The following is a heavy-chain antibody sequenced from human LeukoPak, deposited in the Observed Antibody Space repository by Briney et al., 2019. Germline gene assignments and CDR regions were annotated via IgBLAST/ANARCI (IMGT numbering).Heavy chain of an antibody. Sequence: ASVKVSCKASGYTFTGYYMHWVRQAPGQGLEWMGWINPNSGGTNYAQKFQGRVTMTRDSSISTAYMELSRLRSDDTAVYYCATPGGDSSGYSFDYWGQGTLVTVSS. V-gene: IGHV1-2*02. D-gene: IGHD3-22*01. CDR1: GYTFTGYY. J-gene: IGHJ4*02. CDR3: ATPGGDSSGYSFDY. CDR2: INPNSGGT.